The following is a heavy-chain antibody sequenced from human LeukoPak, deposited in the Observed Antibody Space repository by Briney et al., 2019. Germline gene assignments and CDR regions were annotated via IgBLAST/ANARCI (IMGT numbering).Heavy chain of an antibody. CDR2: ISTTGNTI. Sequence: GGSLRLSCAASGFTFSSYTMNWVRQAPGKGLEWVSYISTTGNTIYYADSVKGRFTISRDNAKNSLYLQMNSLRDEDTGMYYCARAGDCDSWGQGTLVTVSS. CDR1: GFTFSSYT. CDR3: ARAGDCDS. J-gene: IGHJ4*02. V-gene: IGHV3-48*02. D-gene: IGHD4-17*01.